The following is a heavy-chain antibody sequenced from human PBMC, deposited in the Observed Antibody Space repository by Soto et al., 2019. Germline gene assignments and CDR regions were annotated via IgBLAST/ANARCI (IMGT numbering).Heavy chain of an antibody. CDR1: GDSVSSNSVA. V-gene: IGHV6-1*01. CDR2: TYYRSKWSN. Sequence: PSQPLSLTCAISGDSVSSNSVAWNWIRQSPSRGLEWLGRTYYRSKWSNDYAVSVKSRITISPDTSKNQFSLQLDSVTPEDTAVYYCARDSPSYGDYVLFDYWGQGTLVTVSS. D-gene: IGHD4-17*01. CDR3: ARDSPSYGDYVLFDY. J-gene: IGHJ4*02.